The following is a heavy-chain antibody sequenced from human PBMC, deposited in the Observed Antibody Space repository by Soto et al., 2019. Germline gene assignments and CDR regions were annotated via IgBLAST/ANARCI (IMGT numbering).Heavy chain of an antibody. J-gene: IGHJ6*02. Sequence: PSETLSLTCTVSGGSIRRFYWSWIRQPAGKGLEWIGRMDASGTTNYNPSLKRRVTISVDMSENQFSLKLNSVTAADTAVYYCARDRIYCSGGSCHYYYGMDVWGQGTTVTVSS. D-gene: IGHD2-15*01. CDR2: MDASGTT. V-gene: IGHV4-4*07. CDR1: GGSIRRFY. CDR3: ARDRIYCSGGSCHYYYGMDV.